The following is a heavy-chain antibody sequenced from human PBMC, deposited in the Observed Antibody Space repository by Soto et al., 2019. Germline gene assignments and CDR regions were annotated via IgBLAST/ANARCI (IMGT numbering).Heavy chain of an antibody. Sequence: GGSLRLSCAASGFTFSSYGMHWVRQAPGKGLEWVAVIWYDGSNKYYADSVKGRFTISRDNSKNTLYLQMNSLRAEDTAVYYCAREGYCSSTSCQPAAFDIWGQGTMVT. CDR1: GFTFSSYG. V-gene: IGHV3-33*01. J-gene: IGHJ3*02. CDR2: IWYDGSNK. D-gene: IGHD2-2*01. CDR3: AREGYCSSTSCQPAAFDI.